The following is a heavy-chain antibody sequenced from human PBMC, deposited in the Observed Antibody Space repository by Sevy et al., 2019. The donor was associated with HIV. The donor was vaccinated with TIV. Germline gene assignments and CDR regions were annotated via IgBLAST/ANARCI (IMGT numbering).Heavy chain of an antibody. CDR2: IKSKTDGGTT. J-gene: IGHJ4*02. Sequence: GGSLRLSCAASGFTFSNAWMSWVRQAPGKGLEWVGRIKSKTDGGTTDNAAPVKGRFTISRDDSKNTLYLQMNSLKTEDTAVYYCTTDWTTMTVVVHWGQGTLVTVSS. CDR1: GFTFSNAW. CDR3: TTDWTTMTVVVH. V-gene: IGHV3-15*01. D-gene: IGHD3-22*01.